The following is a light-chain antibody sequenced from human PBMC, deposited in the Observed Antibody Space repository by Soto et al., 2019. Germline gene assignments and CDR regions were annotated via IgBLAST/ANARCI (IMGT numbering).Light chain of an antibody. V-gene: IGKV3-11*01. CDR2: DAS. CDR3: QQRSNWLPIT. CDR1: QSVSSY. J-gene: IGKJ5*01. Sequence: EIVMTPSPATLSVSPGERATLSCRASQSVSSYLAWYQQKPGQAPRLLIYDASNRATGIPARFSGSGSGTDFTLTISSLEPEDFAVYYCQQRSNWLPITFGQGTRLEN.